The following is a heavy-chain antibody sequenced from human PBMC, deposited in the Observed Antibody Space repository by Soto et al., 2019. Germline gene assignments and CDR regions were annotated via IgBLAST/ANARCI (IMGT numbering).Heavy chain of an antibody. J-gene: IGHJ5*02. CDR2: IYYSGST. CDR1: GGSISSYY. CDR3: ARLVGDIVVVPAANWFDP. Sequence: SETLSLTCTVSGGSISSYYWSWIRQPPGKGLEWIGYIYYSGSTNYNPSLKSRVTISVDTSKNQFSLKLSSVTAADTAVYYRARLVGDIVVVPAANWFDPWGQGTLVTVSS. D-gene: IGHD2-2*01. V-gene: IGHV4-59*08.